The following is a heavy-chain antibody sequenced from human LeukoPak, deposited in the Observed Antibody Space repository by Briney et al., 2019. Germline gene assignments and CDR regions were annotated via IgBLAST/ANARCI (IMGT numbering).Heavy chain of an antibody. CDR1: GGSISSYY. Sequence: SETLSLTCTVSGGSISSYYWSWIRQPPGKGLEWIGYIYYSGSTNYNPSLKSRVTISVDTSKNQFSQKLSSVTAADTAVYYCARHRRTVTTPYYMDVWGKGTTVTVSS. CDR2: IYYSGST. D-gene: IGHD4-17*01. CDR3: ARHRRTVTTPYYMDV. J-gene: IGHJ6*03. V-gene: IGHV4-59*08.